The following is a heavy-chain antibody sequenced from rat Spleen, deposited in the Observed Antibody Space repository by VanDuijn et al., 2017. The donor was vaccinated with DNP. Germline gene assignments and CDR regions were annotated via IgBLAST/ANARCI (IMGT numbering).Heavy chain of an antibody. CDR1: GFTFSDYY. Sequence: EVQLVESGGDLVQPGRSLKLFCAASGFTFSDYYMAWVRQAPTKELEWVAYIRYDGGGTKYADSVKGRFTISRDNAKNTLYLQMNSLRSEDMATYYCVRWNSGHFDYWGQGVMVPVSS. CDR2: IRYDGGGT. D-gene: IGHD4-3*01. CDR3: VRWNSGHFDY. J-gene: IGHJ2*01. V-gene: IGHV5-22*01.